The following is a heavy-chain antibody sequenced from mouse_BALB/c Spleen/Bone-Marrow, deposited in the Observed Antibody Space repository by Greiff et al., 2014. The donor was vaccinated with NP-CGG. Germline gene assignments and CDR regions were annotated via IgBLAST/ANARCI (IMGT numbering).Heavy chain of an antibody. Sequence: LVESGPGLVAPSQSLSITCTVSGFSFTSYDINWIRQPPGKGLEWLGVIWTGGGTNYNSAFMSRLSISKDNSKSQVFLKMNSMQADDTARYYCVREGADYGDYDWYFDVWGAGTTVTVSS. CDR1: GFSFTSYD. CDR2: IWTGGGT. V-gene: IGHV2-9-2*01. CDR3: VREGADYGDYDWYFDV. J-gene: IGHJ1*01. D-gene: IGHD2-13*01.